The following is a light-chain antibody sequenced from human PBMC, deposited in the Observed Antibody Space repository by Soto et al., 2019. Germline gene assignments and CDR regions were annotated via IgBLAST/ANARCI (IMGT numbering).Light chain of an antibody. Sequence: DIVMTQSPATLSVSPGERATLSCRASQSVSSSYLAWYQQKPGQAPRLLIYGASSRATGIPDRFSGSGSGTDFTLTISRLEPEDFAVYYCQQGLTFGPGTRLEIK. CDR3: QQGLT. CDR1: QSVSSSY. V-gene: IGKV3-20*01. CDR2: GAS. J-gene: IGKJ5*01.